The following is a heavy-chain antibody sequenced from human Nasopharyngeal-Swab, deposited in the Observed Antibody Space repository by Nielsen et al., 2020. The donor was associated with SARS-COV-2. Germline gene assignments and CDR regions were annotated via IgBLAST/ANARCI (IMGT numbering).Heavy chain of an antibody. CDR2: IWYDGSKI. V-gene: IGHV3-33*01. CDR3: ARGTGALTLGFDK. D-gene: IGHD7-27*01. CDR1: GFNFGTYG. J-gene: IGHJ4*02. Sequence: GESLKISCAASGFNFGTYGMHWVRQAPGKGLDWVAVIWYDGSKIYYGDSVKGRFTISRDNSRNTLYLQMDSLRVEDTGVYYCARGTGALTLGFDKWGQGTLVTVSS.